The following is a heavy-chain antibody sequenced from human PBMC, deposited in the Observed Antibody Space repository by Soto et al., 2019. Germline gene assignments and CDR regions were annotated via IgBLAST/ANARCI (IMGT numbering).Heavy chain of an antibody. V-gene: IGHV4-59*08. J-gene: IGHJ6*03. CDR2: IYYSGST. Sequence: SETLSLTCTVSGGSISSYYWSWIRQPPGKGLEWIGYIYYSGSTNYNPSLKSRVTISVDTSKNQFSLKLSSVTAADTAVYYCARVAWVNPRDYYYMDVWGKGTTVTVSS. D-gene: IGHD1-26*01. CDR1: GGSISSYY. CDR3: ARVAWVNPRDYYYMDV.